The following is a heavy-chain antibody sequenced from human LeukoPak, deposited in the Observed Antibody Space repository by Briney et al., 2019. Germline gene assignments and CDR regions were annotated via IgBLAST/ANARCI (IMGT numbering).Heavy chain of an antibody. J-gene: IGHJ4*02. D-gene: IGHD3-10*01. Sequence: GGSLRLSCAASGFSFSFYWMHWVRQAPGKGPVWVSRIKTDGSIADYADSVKGRFTISRDNAKNTLYLQMNSLRAEDTAVYYCASGITMVRGARWGQGTLVTVSS. CDR2: IKTDGSIA. CDR3: ASGITMVRGAR. CDR1: GFSFSFYW. V-gene: IGHV3-74*01.